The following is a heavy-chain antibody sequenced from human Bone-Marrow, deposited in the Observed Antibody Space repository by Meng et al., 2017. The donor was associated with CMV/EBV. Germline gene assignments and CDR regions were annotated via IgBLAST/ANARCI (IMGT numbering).Heavy chain of an antibody. V-gene: IGHV3-30*03. CDR1: GFTFSSYW. J-gene: IGHJ6*02. CDR2: ISYDGSNK. CDR3: ARNDIVVVPAANYYGMDV. Sequence: GGSLRLSCAASGFTFSSYWMHWVRQAPGKGLEWVAVISYDGSNKYYADSVKGRFTISRDNSKNTLYLQMNSLRAEDTAVYYCARNDIVVVPAANYYGMDVWGQGTTVTVSS. D-gene: IGHD2-2*01.